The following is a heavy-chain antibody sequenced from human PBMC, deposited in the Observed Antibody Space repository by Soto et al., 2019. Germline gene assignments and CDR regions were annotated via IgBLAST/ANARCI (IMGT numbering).Heavy chain of an antibody. CDR3: ARVTYSSGYYDSPSWFDY. J-gene: IGHJ4*01. Sequence: ASVKVSCKASGYTFTSYGISWVRQAPGQGLEWMGWISAYNGNTNYAQKLQGRVTLTTDTSTSTAYMELRSLRSDDTAVYYCARVTYSSGYYDSPSWFDYWGHGTLVTVPS. CDR2: ISAYNGNT. CDR1: GYTFTSYG. V-gene: IGHV1-18*04. D-gene: IGHD3-22*01.